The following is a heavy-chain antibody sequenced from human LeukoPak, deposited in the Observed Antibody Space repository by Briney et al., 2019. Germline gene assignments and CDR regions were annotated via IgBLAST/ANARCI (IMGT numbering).Heavy chain of an antibody. CDR1: GFTFSDAW. V-gene: IGHV3-15*01. J-gene: IGHJ4*02. D-gene: IGHD2-15*01. CDR2: IKSKIDGGTI. CDR3: TTRRQDGW. Sequence: GGSLRLSCVGSGFTFSDAWMIWVRQAPGKGLEWVGRIKSKIDGGTIDYAAPVKGRFTISRDDSRNTLYLQMNSLKTEDTAVYYCTTRRQDGWWGQGTLVTVS.